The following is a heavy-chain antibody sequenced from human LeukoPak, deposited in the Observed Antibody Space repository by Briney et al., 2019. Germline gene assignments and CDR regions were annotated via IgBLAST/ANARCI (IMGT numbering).Heavy chain of an antibody. J-gene: IGHJ4*02. CDR1: GGSISSSNW. Sequence: SETLSLTCAVSGGSISSSNWWSWVRQPPGKGLEWIGEIYHSGSTNYNPPLKSRVTISVDKSKNQFSLKLSSVTAADTAVYYCAKRDSSGWNYFDYWGQGTLVTVSS. CDR2: IYHSGST. D-gene: IGHD6-19*01. CDR3: AKRDSSGWNYFDY. V-gene: IGHV4-4*02.